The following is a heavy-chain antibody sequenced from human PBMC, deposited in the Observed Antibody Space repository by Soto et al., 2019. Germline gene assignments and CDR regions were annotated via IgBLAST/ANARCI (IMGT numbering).Heavy chain of an antibody. CDR2: IYYNGNT. D-gene: IGHD6-19*01. Sequence: SETLSLTCTVSGGSMTSFYWSWIRQPPGKGLERIGYIYYNGNTNYNPSLKSRVTISVDTSKNQFSLMLRSVTAADTAVYYCARGGWYMNYWGQGTLVTVSS. CDR1: GGSMTSFY. CDR3: ARGGWYMNY. J-gene: IGHJ4*02. V-gene: IGHV4-59*01.